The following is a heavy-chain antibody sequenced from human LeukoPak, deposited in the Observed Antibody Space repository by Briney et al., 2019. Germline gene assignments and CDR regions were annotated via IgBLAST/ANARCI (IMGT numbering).Heavy chain of an antibody. CDR1: GGSFSGYY. J-gene: IGHJ4*02. Sequence: PSETLSLTCAVYGGSFSGYYWSWIRQPPGKGLEWIGEINHSGSTNYNPSLKSRVTISVDTSKNQFSLKLSSVTAADTAVYYCAGAPEPYYFDYWGQGTLVTVSS. CDR2: INHSGST. D-gene: IGHD1-14*01. CDR3: AGAPEPYYFDY. V-gene: IGHV4-34*01.